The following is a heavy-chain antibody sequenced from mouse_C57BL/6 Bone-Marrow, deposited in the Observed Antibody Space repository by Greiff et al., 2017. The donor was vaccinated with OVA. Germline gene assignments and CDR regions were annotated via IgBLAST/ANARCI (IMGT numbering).Heavy chain of an antibody. D-gene: IGHD1-1*01. CDR2: IDPSDSYT. CDR3: AKDYGSSHWYFDV. J-gene: IGHJ1*03. Sequence: QVQLKQPGAELVMPGASVKLSCKASGYTFTSYWMHWVKQRPGQGLEWIGEIDPSDSYTNYNQKFKGKSTLTVDKSSSTAYMQLSSLTSEDSAVYYCAKDYGSSHWYFDVWGTGTTVTVSS. CDR1: GYTFTSYW. V-gene: IGHV1-69*01.